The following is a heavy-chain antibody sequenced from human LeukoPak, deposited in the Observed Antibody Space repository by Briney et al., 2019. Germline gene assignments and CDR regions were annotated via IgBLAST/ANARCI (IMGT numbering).Heavy chain of an antibody. Sequence: PSETLSLTCTVSGGSITNYYWSWIRQPPGKGLEWLGYVYYDGSTNFNPSVKSRVTMAVDTSKNQFSLQLNSVTAADAAVYYCASSRYYYDSSGYSWFGPWGQGTLVTVSS. CDR1: GGSITNYY. D-gene: IGHD3-22*01. CDR3: ASSRYYYDSSGYSWFGP. V-gene: IGHV4-59*08. CDR2: VYYDGST. J-gene: IGHJ5*02.